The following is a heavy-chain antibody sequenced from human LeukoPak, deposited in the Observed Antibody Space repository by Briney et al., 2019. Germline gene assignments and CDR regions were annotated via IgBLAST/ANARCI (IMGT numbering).Heavy chain of an antibody. CDR1: GYSIGSGYY. J-gene: IGHJ5*02. CDR3: ARDIVVVVAATYNWFDP. D-gene: IGHD2-15*01. V-gene: IGHV4-61*02. Sequence: SETLSLTCAVSGYSIGSGYYWSWIRQPAGKGLEWIGRIYTSGSTNYNPSLKSRVTISVDTSKNQFSLKLSSVTAADTAVYYCARDIVVVVAATYNWFDPWGQGTLVAVSS. CDR2: IYTSGST.